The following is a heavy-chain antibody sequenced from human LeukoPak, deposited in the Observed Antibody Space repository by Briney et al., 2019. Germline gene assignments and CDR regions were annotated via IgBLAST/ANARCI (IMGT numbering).Heavy chain of an antibody. CDR2: ISYSSIYI. V-gene: IGHV3-21*01. J-gene: IGHJ4*02. Sequence: ETLSLTCVVSGGSVHRSFWTWVREPPGKGLEWVSSISYSSIYISYADSVKGRFTISRDDARNSVYLQMDGLRVEDTAVYYCVRGYYYDSSVAYWGQGTLVTVSS. D-gene: IGHD3-22*01. CDR1: GGSVHRSF. CDR3: VRGYYYDSSVAY.